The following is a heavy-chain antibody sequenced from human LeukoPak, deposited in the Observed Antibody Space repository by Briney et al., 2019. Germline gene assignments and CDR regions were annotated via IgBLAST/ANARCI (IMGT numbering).Heavy chain of an antibody. Sequence: GRSLRLSCAASGFTFSIYAVRWVRQAPGKWMEWVSGIHGIGASTHYADTVKGRFTISRDNSKNTLYMQMNSLRAEDTAVYYCAKGTLYCSSTSCYVLGYYFDYWGQGTLVTVSS. V-gene: IGHV3-23*01. J-gene: IGHJ4*02. CDR3: AKGTLYCSSTSCYVLGYYFDY. D-gene: IGHD2-2*01. CDR2: IHGIGAST. CDR1: GFTFSIYA.